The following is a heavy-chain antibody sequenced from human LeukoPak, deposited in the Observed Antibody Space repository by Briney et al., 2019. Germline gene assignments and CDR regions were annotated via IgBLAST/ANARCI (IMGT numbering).Heavy chain of an antibody. Sequence: GGSLRLSCAASGFTFRSYSTNWVRQAPGKGLEWVSSISSSSSYIYYADAVKGRFTISRDNVKNLLYLQMNSLRAEDTAVYYCARGELWVSWGQGTLVTVSS. D-gene: IGHD1-26*01. CDR1: GFTFRSYS. CDR2: ISSSSSYI. CDR3: ARGELWVS. V-gene: IGHV3-21*01. J-gene: IGHJ5*02.